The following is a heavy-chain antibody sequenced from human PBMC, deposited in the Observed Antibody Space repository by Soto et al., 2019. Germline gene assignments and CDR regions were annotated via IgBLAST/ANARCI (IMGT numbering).Heavy chain of an antibody. V-gene: IGHV3-33*01. CDR2: IRHDGRNK. J-gene: IGHJ4*02. CDR1: GFSFSEYG. D-gene: IGHD3-9*01. CDR3: ARGAGLVNPPRHDY. Sequence: QVQLVDSGGGVVKPGRSLRLSCVASGFSFSEYGMHWVRQAPDKGLEWVAGIRHDGRNKYYADSVKGRWTISRDNSDNSVFLHMDSLRGDDTGVYYCARGAGLVNPPRHDYWGQGTLVIVSS.